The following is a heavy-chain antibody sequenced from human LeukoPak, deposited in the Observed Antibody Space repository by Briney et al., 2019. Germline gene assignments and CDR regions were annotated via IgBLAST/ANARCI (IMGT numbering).Heavy chain of an antibody. CDR2: IYSGGST. CDR3: ARDRRDYGDSYYYGMDV. Sequence: GGSLRLSCAASGFTVSSNYMSWVRQAPGKGLEWVSVIYSGGSTYYADSVKGRFTISRDNSKNTLYLQMNSLRAEDTAVYYCARDRRDYGDSYYYGMDVWGQGTTVTVSS. J-gene: IGHJ6*02. CDR1: GFTVSSNY. V-gene: IGHV3-66*01. D-gene: IGHD4-17*01.